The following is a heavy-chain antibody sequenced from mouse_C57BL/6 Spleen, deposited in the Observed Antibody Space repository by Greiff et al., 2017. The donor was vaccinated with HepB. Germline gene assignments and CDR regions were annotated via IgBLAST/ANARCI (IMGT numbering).Heavy chain of an antibody. J-gene: IGHJ1*03. V-gene: IGHV14-1*01. CDR1: GFNIKDYY. CDR2: VDPEDGDT. D-gene: IGHD1-1*01. Sequence: VQLKQSGAELVRPGASVKLSCTASGFNIKDYYMHWVKQRPEQGLEWIGRVDPEDGDTEYAPKFQGKATMTADTSSNTAYLQLSSLTSEDTAVYYCTYGSSHWYFDVWGTGTTVTVSS. CDR3: TYGSSHWYFDV.